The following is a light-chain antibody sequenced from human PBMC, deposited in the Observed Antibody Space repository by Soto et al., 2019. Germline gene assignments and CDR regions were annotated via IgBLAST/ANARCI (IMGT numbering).Light chain of an antibody. CDR1: QSLLHTNGYNY. V-gene: IGKV2-28*01. CDR2: LGS. Sequence: DIVMTQSPLSLPVTPGEQASISCRSSQSLLHTNGYNYLDWYLQKPRQSPQVLVYLGSNRSSGVPDRFSGSGSGTAFTLKISRVEAEDVGLYYCMQTLQTPRTFGQGTKVEIK. CDR3: MQTLQTPRT. J-gene: IGKJ1*01.